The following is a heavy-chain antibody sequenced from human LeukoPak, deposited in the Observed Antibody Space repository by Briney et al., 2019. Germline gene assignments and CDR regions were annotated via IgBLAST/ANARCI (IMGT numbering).Heavy chain of an antibody. CDR3: ARDNSVGDIAWWFDP. D-gene: IGHD3-16*02. CDR2: IKQDGSEK. Sequence: GGSLRLSCAASGFTFSSYWMSWVRQAPGKGLEWVANIKQDGSEKYYVDSVKGRFTISRDNAKNSLYLQMNSLRAEDTAVYYCARDNSVGDIAWWFDPWGQGTLVTVSS. V-gene: IGHV3-7*01. J-gene: IGHJ5*02. CDR1: GFTFSSYW.